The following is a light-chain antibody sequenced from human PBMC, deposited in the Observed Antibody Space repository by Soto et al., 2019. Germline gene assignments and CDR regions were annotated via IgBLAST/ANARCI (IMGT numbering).Light chain of an antibody. CDR3: QQHGNRPLT. J-gene: IGKJ4*01. CDR1: QSVGNN. V-gene: IGKV3-11*01. CDR2: EAS. Sequence: EIVLTQSPATLSLYPGERATLSCRASQSVGNNLAWYQQKPGQAPGPLIYEASTRATGIPARFSGSGSGTDFTLTISSLEPEDFSVYYCQQHGNRPLTFGGGTKVEIK.